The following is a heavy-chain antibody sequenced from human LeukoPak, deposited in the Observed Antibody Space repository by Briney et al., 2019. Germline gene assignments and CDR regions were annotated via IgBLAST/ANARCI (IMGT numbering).Heavy chain of an antibody. J-gene: IGHJ4*02. CDR1: GFTFTTYT. Sequence: GGSLRLPCAASGFTFTTYTIHWVRQAPGKGLEYVSAVFGNGGTTYYANSVKGRFTISRDNSKNTVYLQMGSLRAEDTAVYYCARERAFYYFDSWGQGTLVTVSS. CDR3: ARERAFYYFDS. V-gene: IGHV3-64*01. CDR2: VFGNGGTT.